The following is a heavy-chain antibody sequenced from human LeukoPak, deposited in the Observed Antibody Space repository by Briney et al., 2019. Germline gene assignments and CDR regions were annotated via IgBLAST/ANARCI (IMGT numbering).Heavy chain of an antibody. CDR3: ARGRALYGDSRYLTKYFDY. J-gene: IGHJ4*02. CDR2: INRSGST. V-gene: IGHV4-34*01. D-gene: IGHD4-17*01. CDR1: GQSFIGYY. Sequence: SETLSLACAVYGQSFIGYYWSWVRQPPGKGLEWVGEINRSGSTNYNPSLKSRLTISVDTSKNQFSLKLSSVTAADTAVYYCARGRALYGDSRYLTKYFDYWGQGTLVTVSS.